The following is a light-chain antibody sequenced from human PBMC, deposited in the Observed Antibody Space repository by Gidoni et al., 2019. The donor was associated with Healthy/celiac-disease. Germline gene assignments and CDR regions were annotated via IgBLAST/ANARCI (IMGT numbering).Light chain of an antibody. CDR1: SSHIGSNY. CDR2: SNN. J-gene: IGLJ1*01. Sequence: QSVLTQPPSASGTPGQRVTISCSGSSSHIGSNYVYWYQQLPGTAPKLLIYSNNQRPSGVPDRFSGSKSGTSASLAISGLRSEDEADYYCAAWDDSLSGYVFGTGTKVTVL. V-gene: IGLV1-47*02. CDR3: AAWDDSLSGYV.